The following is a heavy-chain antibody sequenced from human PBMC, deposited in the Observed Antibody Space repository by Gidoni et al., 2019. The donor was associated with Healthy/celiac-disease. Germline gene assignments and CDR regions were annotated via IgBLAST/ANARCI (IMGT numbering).Heavy chain of an antibody. CDR3: ARGQSMTPEGY. CDR1: GSSFSTYS. D-gene: IGHD2-21*01. CDR2: ISSSSSYI. V-gene: IGHV3-21*01. Sequence: EVQLVESGGGLVKPGGSLRLSCAASGSSFSTYSMNWVRQAPGKGLEWVSSISSSSSYIYYADSVKGRFTISRDNAKNSLYLQMNSLRAEDTAVYYCARGQSMTPEGYWGQGTLVTVSS. J-gene: IGHJ4*02.